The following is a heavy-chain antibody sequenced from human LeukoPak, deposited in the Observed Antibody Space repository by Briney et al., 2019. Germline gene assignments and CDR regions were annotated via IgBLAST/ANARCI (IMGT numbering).Heavy chain of an antibody. J-gene: IGHJ4*02. V-gene: IGHV1-2*02. CDR1: GYTFTGYY. Sequence: ASVKVSRKASGYTFTGYYMHWVRQAPGQGLEWMGWINPDTGGTSYAQRFQGRVTMTRDTSISTGYMELRRLTSDDTAVYYCARGGEVCSSTSCYRGHEYWGQGTLVTVSS. CDR2: INPDTGGT. D-gene: IGHD2-2*01. CDR3: ARGGEVCSSTSCYRGHEY.